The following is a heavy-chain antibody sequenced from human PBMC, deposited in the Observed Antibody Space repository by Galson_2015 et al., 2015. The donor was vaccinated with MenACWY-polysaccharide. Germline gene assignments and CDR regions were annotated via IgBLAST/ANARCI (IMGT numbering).Heavy chain of an antibody. CDR1: GFTFSSYG. Sequence: SLRLSCAASGFTFSSYGMNWVRQAPGKGLEWVSSISSSSSYIYYADSVKGRFTISRDNAKNSLYLQMNSLRAEDTAVYYCASSDSGSYHQSDYWGQGTLVTVSS. V-gene: IGHV3-21*01. J-gene: IGHJ4*02. D-gene: IGHD1-26*01. CDR3: ASSDSGSYHQSDY. CDR2: ISSSSSYI.